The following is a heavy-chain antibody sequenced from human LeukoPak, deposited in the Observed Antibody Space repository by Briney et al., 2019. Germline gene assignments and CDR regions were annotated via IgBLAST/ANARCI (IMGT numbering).Heavy chain of an antibody. V-gene: IGHV4-34*01. CDR2: INHSGST. CDR1: GGSFSGYY. D-gene: IGHD3-10*01. Sequence: PSETLSLTCAVYGGSFSGYYWSWIRQPPGKGLEWIGEINHSGSTNYNPSLKSRVTRSLDTSKNQFSLKLSSVTAADTAVYYCASFTITYSPFDYWGQGTLVTVSS. CDR3: ASFTITYSPFDY. J-gene: IGHJ4*02.